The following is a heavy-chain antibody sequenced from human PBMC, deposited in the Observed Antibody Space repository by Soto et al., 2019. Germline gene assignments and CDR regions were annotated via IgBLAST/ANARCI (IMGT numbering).Heavy chain of an antibody. CDR3: ARDRRDVEDXYYMDV. V-gene: IGHV4-31*03. CDR2: IYYSGST. J-gene: IGHJ6*03. Sequence: SETLSLTCTVSGGSISSVCYYWSWIRQHPGKGLEWIGYIYYSGSTYYNPSLKSRVTISVDTSKNQFSLKLSSVTAADTAVYYCARDRRDVEDXYYMDVWGKGTTVT. CDR1: GGSISSVCYY.